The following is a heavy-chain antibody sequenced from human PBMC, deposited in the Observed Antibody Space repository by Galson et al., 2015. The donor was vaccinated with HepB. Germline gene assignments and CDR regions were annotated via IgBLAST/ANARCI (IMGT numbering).Heavy chain of an antibody. CDR3: VREVSMIRGQVMDGMDV. Sequence: SLRLSCAASGFTFSTYDMHWVRQRTGEGLEWVSGIGISGTTYYPGSVKGRFTVSRENAKNSSYLQMNNLGAGDTAVYYCVREVSMIRGQVMDGMDVWGQGTTVTVSS. V-gene: IGHV3-13*04. J-gene: IGHJ6*02. CDR2: IGISGTT. CDR1: GFTFSTYD. D-gene: IGHD3-10*01.